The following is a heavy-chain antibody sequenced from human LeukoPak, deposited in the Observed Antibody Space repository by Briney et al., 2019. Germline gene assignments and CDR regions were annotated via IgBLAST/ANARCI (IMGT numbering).Heavy chain of an antibody. D-gene: IGHD2-15*01. CDR3: ARQGLEGCTGGRCYMSFHYYGMDG. CDR1: GYSFTDYW. V-gene: IGHV5-51*01. Sequence: GESLKISCKGSGYSFTDYWIGWVRQMPGKGLEWKGIIFPGDSDTKCSPSFQGQVTISVDKSPSTAYLQWTSLGASDPAIYYCARQGLEGCTGGRCYMSFHYYGMDGWGQGTTVTVSS. CDR2: IFPGDSDT. J-gene: IGHJ6*02.